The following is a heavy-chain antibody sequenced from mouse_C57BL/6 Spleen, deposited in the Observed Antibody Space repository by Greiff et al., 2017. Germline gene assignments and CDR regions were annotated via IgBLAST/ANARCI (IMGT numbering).Heavy chain of an antibody. CDR3: ARDSNSWFAY. V-gene: IGHV3-6*01. CDR1: GYSITSGYY. CDR2: ISYDGSN. D-gene: IGHD2-5*01. Sequence: EVQLQQSGPGLVKPSQSLSLTCSVTGYSITSGYYWNWIRQFPGNKLEWMGYISYDGSNNYNPSLKNRISITRDPSKNQFFLKLNSVTTEDTATYYCARDSNSWFAYWGQGTLVTVSA. J-gene: IGHJ3*01.